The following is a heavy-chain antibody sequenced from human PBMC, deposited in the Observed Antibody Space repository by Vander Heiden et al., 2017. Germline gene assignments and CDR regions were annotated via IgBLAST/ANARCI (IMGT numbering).Heavy chain of an antibody. Sequence: QGKMIDSVGGVVQTGRTMRLSCAASGFTFSSYAMHRVRQAPGKGLEWVAVISYDGSNKYYADSVKGRFTISRDNSKNTLYLQMNSLRAEDTAVYYCARDTAMVTYYYYGMDVWGQGTTVTVSS. J-gene: IGHJ6*02. CDR3: ARDTAMVTYYYYGMDV. D-gene: IGHD5-18*01. V-gene: IGHV3-30-3*01. CDR1: GFTFSSYA. CDR2: ISYDGSNK.